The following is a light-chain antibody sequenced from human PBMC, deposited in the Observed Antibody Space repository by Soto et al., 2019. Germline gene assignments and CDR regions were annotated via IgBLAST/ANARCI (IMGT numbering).Light chain of an antibody. CDR1: QNINRW. CDR3: QQYNSYSRT. V-gene: IGKV1-5*01. J-gene: IGKJ1*01. Sequence: DIQMTQSPSTLSASVGDRVTITCRASQNINRWLAWYQQKPGKAPNLLIYDASSLESGVPSRFSGSGSGTDFTLTISGLQPDDFATYYCQQYNSYSRTFGQGTKVDIK. CDR2: DAS.